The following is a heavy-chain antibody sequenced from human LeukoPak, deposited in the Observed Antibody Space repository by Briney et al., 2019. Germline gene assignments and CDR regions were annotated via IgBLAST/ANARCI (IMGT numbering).Heavy chain of an antibody. D-gene: IGHD2-2*01. CDR2: INPKSGGA. J-gene: IGHJ4*01. Sequence: GASVKVSCKASGYTFTGYYIHWVRQAPGQGLEWMGRINPKSGGATYAQMIRGRVSMTTDTFISTAYMELNRLSSDDTAVYFCARSTSTYYYFDYWGHGSLVAVSS. CDR1: GYTFTGYY. V-gene: IGHV1-2*06. CDR3: ARSTSTYYYFDY.